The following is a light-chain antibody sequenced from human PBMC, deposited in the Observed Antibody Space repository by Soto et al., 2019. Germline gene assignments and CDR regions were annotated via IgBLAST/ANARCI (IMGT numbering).Light chain of an antibody. Sequence: QSALTQPASVSGSPGQSITMSCTGTSSDVGSYNLVSWCQQHPGKAPKLMIYEGNKRPSGVSTRFSGSKSGNTASLTISGLQAEDEADYYCCSYAGSSTYVFGTGTKVTVL. J-gene: IGLJ1*01. CDR2: EGN. CDR3: CSYAGSSTYV. V-gene: IGLV2-23*01. CDR1: SSDVGSYNL.